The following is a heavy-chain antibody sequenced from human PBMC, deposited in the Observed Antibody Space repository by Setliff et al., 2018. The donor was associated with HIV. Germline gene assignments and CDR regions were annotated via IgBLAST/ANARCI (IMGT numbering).Heavy chain of an antibody. J-gene: IGHJ6*02. V-gene: IGHV3-7*01. CDR1: GFTFSDYY. CDR3: TRKLAPGHGMDV. CDR2: INQDGSEK. D-gene: IGHD3-3*02. Sequence: GGSLRLSCAASGFTFSDYYMIWVRQAPGKGLEWVANINQDGSEKNYVDSVKGRFTISRDNAKNSLYLQMDSLRVEDTTVYYCTRKLAPGHGMDVWGQGTTVTVSS.